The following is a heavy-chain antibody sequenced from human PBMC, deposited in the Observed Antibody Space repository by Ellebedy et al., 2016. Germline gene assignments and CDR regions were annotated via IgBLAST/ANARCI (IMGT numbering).Heavy chain of an antibody. D-gene: IGHD3-22*01. Sequence: GSLRLSXTVSGGSISSSSYYWGWIRQPPGKGLEWIGEINHSGSTNYNPSLKSRVTISVDTSKNQFSLKLSSVTAADTAVYYCARAGYYYDSSGYFSAEYFQHWGQGTLVTVSS. V-gene: IGHV4-39*07. CDR3: ARAGYYYDSSGYFSAEYFQH. CDR1: GGSISSSSYY. CDR2: INHSGST. J-gene: IGHJ1*01.